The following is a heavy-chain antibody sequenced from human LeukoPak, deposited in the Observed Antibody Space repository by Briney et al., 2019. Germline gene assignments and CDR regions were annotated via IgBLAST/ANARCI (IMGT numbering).Heavy chain of an antibody. CDR1: GGSISTFY. CDR3: ARQYSSSWYSGSIYYFDY. V-gene: IGHV4-59*01. D-gene: IGHD6-13*01. Sequence: SETLSLTCTVSGGSISTFYWSWIRQPPGKGLEWIGYIYYSGSTNYNPSLKSRVTISVDTSKIQFSLKLSSVTAADTAVYYCARQYSSSWYSGSIYYFDYWGQGTLVTVSS. CDR2: IYYSGST. J-gene: IGHJ4*02.